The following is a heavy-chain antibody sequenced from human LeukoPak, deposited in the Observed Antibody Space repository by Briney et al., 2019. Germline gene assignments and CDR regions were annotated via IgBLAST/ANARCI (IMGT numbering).Heavy chain of an antibody. CDR1: GGTFSSYA. V-gene: IGHV1-69*04. CDR3: ARGELRYFDWLLYY. CDR2: IIPILGIA. J-gene: IGHJ4*02. D-gene: IGHD3-9*01. Sequence: ASVKVSCKASGGTFSSYAISWVRQAPGQGLEWMGRIIPILGIANYAQKFQGRVTITADKSTNTAYMELSSLRSEDTAVYYCARGELRYFDWLLYYWGQGTLVTVSS.